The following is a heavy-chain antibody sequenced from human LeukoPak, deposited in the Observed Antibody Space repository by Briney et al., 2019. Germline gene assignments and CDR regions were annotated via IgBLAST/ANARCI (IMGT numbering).Heavy chain of an antibody. CDR2: IYDDGSRI. Sequence: GGSLRLSCVASGFTFSSHWMHWVRQAPGKGLVWVSRIYDDGSRINYADSVKGRLTISRDNAKNTVYLHLHSLRAEDTAVYYCARGHSSGYYTDYWGQGNLVTV. CDR1: GFTFSSHW. J-gene: IGHJ4*02. D-gene: IGHD6-19*01. V-gene: IGHV3-74*01. CDR3: ARGHSSGYYTDY.